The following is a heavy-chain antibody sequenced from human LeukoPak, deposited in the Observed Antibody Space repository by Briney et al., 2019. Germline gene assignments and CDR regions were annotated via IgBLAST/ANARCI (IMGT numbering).Heavy chain of an antibody. V-gene: IGHV3-21*01. Sequence: PGGSLRLSCAASGFAFETYNMNWVRQAPGKGLEWVSSISFLSDHIYYADSVKGRFTISRDNAKNSLYLQMNSLRAEDTAVYYCARALLWFGELYVLDTYYYYGMDVWGQGTTVTVSS. J-gene: IGHJ6*02. CDR2: ISFLSDHI. CDR3: ARALLWFGELYVLDTYYYYGMDV. D-gene: IGHD3-10*01. CDR1: GFAFETYN.